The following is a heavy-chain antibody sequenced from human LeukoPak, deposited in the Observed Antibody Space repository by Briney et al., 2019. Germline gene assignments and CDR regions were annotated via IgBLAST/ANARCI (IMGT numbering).Heavy chain of an antibody. CDR1: GHTFSSYG. CDR3: ARIAEYHLRYYFDY. J-gene: IGHJ4*02. CDR2: ISAYDGDT. V-gene: IGHV1-18*01. D-gene: IGHD2-2*01. Sequence: ASVKVSCKAPGHTFSSYGFAWARQAPGQGLEWMGWISAYDGDTNYAQKIQGRVTMTTDTSTTTAYMELRSLRSDDTAVYYCARIAEYHLRYYFDYWGQGTLVTVSS.